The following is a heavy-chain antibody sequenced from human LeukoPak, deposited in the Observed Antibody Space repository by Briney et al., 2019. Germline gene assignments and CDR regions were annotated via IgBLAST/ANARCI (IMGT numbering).Heavy chain of an antibody. CDR1: GYTFIDYY. D-gene: IGHD1-26*01. J-gene: IGHJ5*01. Sequence: GASVKVSCKASGYTFIDYYIHWVRQAPGQGLEWMGWINPNSGGTNSAQKFQGRVTMTRDTSISTAYMELNRLKSDDTAVYYCARDRRGSSSWYDSWGQGTLVTVSS. CDR3: ARDRRGSSSWYDS. V-gene: IGHV1-2*02. CDR2: INPNSGGT.